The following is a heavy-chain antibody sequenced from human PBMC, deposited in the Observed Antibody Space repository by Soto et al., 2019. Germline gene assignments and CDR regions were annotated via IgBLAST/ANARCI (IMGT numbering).Heavy chain of an antibody. CDR2: IYKSGTT. Sequence: SETLSLTCSVSGGSINSDDHYWTWIRQPPGKGLEWIGSIYKSGTTNYNPSLKSRITVSIDTSKNQFSLNLTSVTAADTALYYCARQRRGGYW. CDR1: GGSINSDDHY. V-gene: IGHV4-30-4*01. CDR3: ARQRRGGYW. J-gene: IGHJ2*01.